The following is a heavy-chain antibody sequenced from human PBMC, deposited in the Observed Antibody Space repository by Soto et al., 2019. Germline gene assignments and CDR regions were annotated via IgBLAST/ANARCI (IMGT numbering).Heavy chain of an antibody. CDR2: INPDSGDT. J-gene: IGHJ4*02. Sequence: QVQLVQSGAEVKKPGASVKVSCKASGYTFTYFYMHWLRQAPGQGLEWVGWINPDSGDTNYAQKFQGGVTMTRNSSISTADMQLSRLRSEDTGLYYCARLTHYDDSTGGYWGQGTLVTVSS. CDR1: GYTFTYFY. D-gene: IGHD3-22*01. V-gene: IGHV1-2*02. CDR3: ARLTHYDDSTGGY.